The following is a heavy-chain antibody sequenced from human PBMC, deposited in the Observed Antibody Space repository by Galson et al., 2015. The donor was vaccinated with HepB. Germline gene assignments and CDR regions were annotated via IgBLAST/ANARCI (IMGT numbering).Heavy chain of an antibody. CDR3: ASAPNYDLLSGYLDY. V-gene: IGHV3-11*06. Sequence: SLRLSCAASGFTFSDYYMSWIRQAPGKGLEWISYFTSSGSYTNYADSVKGRFTISRDNAKNSLYLQMNSLRAEDTAVYFCASAPNYDLLSGYLDYWGQGTLVTVSS. CDR2: FTSSGSYT. D-gene: IGHD3-9*01. CDR1: GFTFSDYY. J-gene: IGHJ4*02.